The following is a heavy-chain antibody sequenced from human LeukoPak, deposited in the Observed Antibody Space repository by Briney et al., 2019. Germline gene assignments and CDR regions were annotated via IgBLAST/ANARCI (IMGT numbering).Heavy chain of an antibody. CDR3: ARKIIVGATAVDY. V-gene: IGHV1-2*02. Sequence: APVKVSCKASGYTFTGYYMHWVRQAPGQGLEWMGWINPNSGGTNYAQKFQGRVTMTRDTSISTAYMELSRLRSDDTAVYYCARKIIVGATAVDYWGQGTLVTVSS. CDR2: INPNSGGT. CDR1: GYTFTGYY. D-gene: IGHD1-26*01. J-gene: IGHJ4*02.